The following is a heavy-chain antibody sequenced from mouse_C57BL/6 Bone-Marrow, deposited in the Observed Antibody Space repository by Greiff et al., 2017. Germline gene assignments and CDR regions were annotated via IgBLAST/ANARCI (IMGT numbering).Heavy chain of an antibody. J-gene: IGHJ1*03. Sequence: EVQLVESGPGLAKPSQTLSLTCSVTGYSITSDYWNWIRKFPGNKLEYMGYISYSGSTYYNPSLKSRISITRDTSKNQYYLQLNSVTTEDTATYYCARDYYGSSSHWYFDVWGTGTTVTVSS. CDR3: ARDYYGSSSHWYFDV. V-gene: IGHV3-8*01. CDR2: ISYSGST. CDR1: GYSITSDY. D-gene: IGHD1-1*01.